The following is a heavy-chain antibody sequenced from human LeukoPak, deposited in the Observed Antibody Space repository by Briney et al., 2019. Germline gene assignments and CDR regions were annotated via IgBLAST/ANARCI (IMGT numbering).Heavy chain of an antibody. CDR1: CGSFSGYY. D-gene: IGHD3-10*01. Sequence: SETLSLTCCVYCGSFSGYYWSWIRQPPGKGLEWIGEINHSGSTNYNPSLKSRVTISVDTSKNQFSLKLSSVTAADTAVYYCARLPVTMVRGIIMSYYYYYMDVWGKGTTVTVSS. V-gene: IGHV4-34*01. CDR2: INHSGST. CDR3: ARLPVTMVRGIIMSYYYYYMDV. J-gene: IGHJ6*03.